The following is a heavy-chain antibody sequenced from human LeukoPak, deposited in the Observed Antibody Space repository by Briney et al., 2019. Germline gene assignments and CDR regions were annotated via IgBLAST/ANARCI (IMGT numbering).Heavy chain of an antibody. J-gene: IGHJ4*02. CDR1: GGSINDAS. CDR2: IYHSGGT. D-gene: IGHD3-10*01. V-gene: IGHV4-59*01. CDR3: ARVGTYYRSLDS. Sequence: PSETLSLTCTVSGGSINDASWNWIRKPPGQGLEWIGYIYHSGGTNYNPSLKSRVTISLDTSKNQFSLKLSSVTAADTAVYYCARVGTYYRSLDSGGQGTLVTVSS.